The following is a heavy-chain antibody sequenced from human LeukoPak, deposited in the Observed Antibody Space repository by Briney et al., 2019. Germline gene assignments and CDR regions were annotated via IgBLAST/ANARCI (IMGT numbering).Heavy chain of an antibody. CDR2: ISAYNGNT. V-gene: IGHV1-18*01. CDR1: GYTFTSYG. CDR3: ARDFWFEEFEVIVDV. Sequence: ASVKVSCKASGYTFTSYGISWVRQAPGQGLEWMGWISAYNGNTNYAQKLQGRVTMTTDTSTSTAYMELRSLRSDDTAVYYCARDFWFEEFEVIVDVWGQGTTVTVSS. J-gene: IGHJ6*02. D-gene: IGHD3-10*01.